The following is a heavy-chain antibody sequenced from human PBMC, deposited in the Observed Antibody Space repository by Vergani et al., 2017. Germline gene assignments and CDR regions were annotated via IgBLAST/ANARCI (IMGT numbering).Heavy chain of an antibody. CDR2: IIPIFGTA. V-gene: IGHV1-69*01. J-gene: IGHJ4*02. CDR1: GGTFSSYA. CDR3: ARLVAYSSSSNFDY. D-gene: IGHD6-6*01. Sequence: QVQLVQSGAEVKKPGSSVKVSCKASGGTFSSYAISWVRQAPGQGLEWMGGIIPIFGTANYAQKFQGRVTLTADESTSTAYMELSSLRSEDTAVYYCARLVAYSSSSNFDYWGQGTLVTVSS.